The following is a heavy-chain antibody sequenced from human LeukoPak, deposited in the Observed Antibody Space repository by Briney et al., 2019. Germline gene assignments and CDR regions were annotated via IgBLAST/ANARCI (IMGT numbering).Heavy chain of an antibody. CDR2: IYYSGIT. CDR1: GDSIITSSYY. CDR3: ARSDYYDYRRIDF. D-gene: IGHD3-16*01. Sequence: SETLSLTCTVSGDSIITSSYYWGWVRQPPGKGLEWLGSIYYSGITHYNPSLKRRVTIYVDTSRNQFSLHLHSVTAADTAVFYCARSDYYDYRRIDFWGQGTLVTVSS. V-gene: IGHV4-39*01. J-gene: IGHJ4*02.